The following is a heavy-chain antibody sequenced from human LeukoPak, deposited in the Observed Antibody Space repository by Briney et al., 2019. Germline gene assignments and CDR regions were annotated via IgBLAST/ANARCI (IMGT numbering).Heavy chain of an antibody. J-gene: IGHJ4*02. CDR1: GFTFSSYA. CDR2: ISGSGGST. V-gene: IGHV3-23*01. D-gene: IGHD3-22*01. Sequence: GGSLRLSCAASGFTFSSYAMSWVRQAPGKGLEWVSAISGSGGSTYHADSVKGRFTISRDNSKNTLCLQMNSLRAEDTAVYYCAKGGHYYDSSGYPIVFDYWGQGTLVTVSS. CDR3: AKGGHYYDSSGYPIVFDY.